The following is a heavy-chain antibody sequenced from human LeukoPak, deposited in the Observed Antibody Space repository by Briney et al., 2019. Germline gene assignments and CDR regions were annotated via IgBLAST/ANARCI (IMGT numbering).Heavy chain of an antibody. CDR3: AKAPVTTCRGAFCYPFDY. V-gene: IGHV3-23*01. J-gene: IGHJ4*02. CDR2: ISDTGNT. D-gene: IGHD2-15*01. Sequence: GGSLRLSCAASGSTFSSYWMHWVRQAPGKGLEWVSAISDTGNTYHADSVKGRFTISRDSSKNTLFLQMNRLRPEDAAVYYCAKAPVTTCRGAFCYPFDYWGLGTLVTVSS. CDR1: GSTFSSYW.